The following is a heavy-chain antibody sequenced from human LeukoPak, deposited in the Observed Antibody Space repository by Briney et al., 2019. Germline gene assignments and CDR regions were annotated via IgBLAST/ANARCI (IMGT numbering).Heavy chain of an antibody. CDR1: GFTFSTYS. J-gene: IGHJ5*02. Sequence: GGSLRLSCAASGFTFSTYSMNWVRQAPGKGLEWVSYISSSSSTIYYADSAKGRFTIARDNAKNSLYLQMNSLRAEDTAVYYCASSAGPRDFWTGYQYNWFDPWGQGTLVTVSS. CDR2: ISSSSSTI. D-gene: IGHD3/OR15-3a*01. CDR3: ASSAGPRDFWTGYQYNWFDP. V-gene: IGHV3-48*04.